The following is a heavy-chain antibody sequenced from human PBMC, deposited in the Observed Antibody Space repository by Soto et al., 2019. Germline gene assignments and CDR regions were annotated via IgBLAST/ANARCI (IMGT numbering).Heavy chain of an antibody. V-gene: IGHV4-30-4*01. CDR3: ARGGSSDWQVALDM. CDR2: IYYSGST. Sequence: PSETLSLTCTVSGGSISSGDYYWSWIRQPPGKGLEWIGYIYYSGSTYYSPSLKSRVTISVDTPKNQFSLKLRSVTAADTAVYDCARGGSSDWQVALDMWGQGTMVTVSS. D-gene: IGHD6-19*01. CDR1: GGSISSGDYY. J-gene: IGHJ3*02.